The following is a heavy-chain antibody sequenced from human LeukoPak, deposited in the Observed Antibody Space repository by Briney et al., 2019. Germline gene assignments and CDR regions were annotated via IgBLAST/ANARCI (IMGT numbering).Heavy chain of an antibody. V-gene: IGHV1-8*02. J-gene: IGHJ4*02. CDR1: GYTFTGYY. Sequence: GASVKVSCKASGYTFTGYYMHWVRQAPGQGLEWMGWINPNSGNTGYAQKFQGRVTMTRNTSISTAYMELSSLRSEDTAVYYCARSPSATTFDYWGQGTLVTVSS. D-gene: IGHD5-12*01. CDR2: INPNSGNT. CDR3: ARSPSATTFDY.